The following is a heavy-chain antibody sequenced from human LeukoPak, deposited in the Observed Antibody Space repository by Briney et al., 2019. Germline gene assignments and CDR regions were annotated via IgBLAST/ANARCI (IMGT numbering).Heavy chain of an antibody. Sequence: GGSLRLSCVGPGFTFSSHWMSWVRQAPGKGLEWVANIKQDGSQKYYVDSVKGRFTISRDNANNSLNLQMNSLRAEDTAVYYCARGGTTVTPKNFDYWGQGTLVTVSS. J-gene: IGHJ4*02. CDR3: ARGGTTVTPKNFDY. CDR2: IKQDGSQK. CDR1: GFTFSSHW. D-gene: IGHD4-17*01. V-gene: IGHV3-7*01.